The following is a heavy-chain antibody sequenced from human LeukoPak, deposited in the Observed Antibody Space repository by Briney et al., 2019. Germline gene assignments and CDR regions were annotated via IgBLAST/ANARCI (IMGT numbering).Heavy chain of an antibody. J-gene: IGHJ4*02. Sequence: GGSLRLSCAASGFPFSSNAMSWVRQAPGKGLECVSAISASGGNTYYADSVKGRFTISRDNSKNTLYLQMNSLRAEDTAVYYCAVVVVNTKDYFDYWGQGTLVTVSS. CDR3: AVVVVNTKDYFDY. CDR2: ISASGGNT. D-gene: IGHD3-22*01. V-gene: IGHV3-23*01. CDR1: GFPFSSNA.